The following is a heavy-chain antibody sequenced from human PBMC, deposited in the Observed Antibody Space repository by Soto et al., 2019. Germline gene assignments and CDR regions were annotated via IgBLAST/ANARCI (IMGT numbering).Heavy chain of an antibody. J-gene: IGHJ3*02. CDR1: GFTLRSYW. CDR2: MNEDANTK. Sequence: GGSLRLSCAASGFTLRSYWMSWVRQAPGKGLEWLTNMNEDANTKYYVDSVKGRFTILGDSAGNSLFLKMASLRAEDTAVYFCAAYNTSRHAAFDIWGRGTLVTVSS. V-gene: IGHV3-7*01. CDR3: AAYNTSRHAAFDI. D-gene: IGHD1-20*01.